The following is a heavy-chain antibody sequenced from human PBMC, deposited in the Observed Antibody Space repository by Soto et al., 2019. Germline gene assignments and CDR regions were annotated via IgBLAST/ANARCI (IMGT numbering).Heavy chain of an antibody. CDR3: ARDRQWLRDNLYYYGTDV. D-gene: IGHD5-12*01. J-gene: IGHJ6*02. V-gene: IGHV4-59*01. CDR2: IYYSGST. CDR1: GGSISSYY. Sequence: SETLSLTCTVSGGSISSYYWSWIRQPPGKGLEWIGYIYYSGSTNYNPSLKSRVTISVDTYKNQFSLKLSSVTAADTAVYYCARDRQWLRDNLYYYGTDVWGQGTTVTVSS.